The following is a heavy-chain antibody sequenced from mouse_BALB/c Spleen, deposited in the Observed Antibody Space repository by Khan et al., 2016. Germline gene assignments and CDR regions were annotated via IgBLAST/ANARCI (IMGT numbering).Heavy chain of an antibody. J-gene: IGHJ2*01. V-gene: IGHV1S137*01. CDR1: GYTFTDYA. CDR2: ISTYYGNT. D-gene: IGHD2-4*01. Sequence: QVQLKQSGPELVRPGVSVKISCKGSGYTFTDYAMHWVKQSHAKSLEWIGVISTYYGNTNYNQKFKGKATMTVDKSSSTAYMELARLTSEDSAIYYCASSGGLYDYDYWGQGTTLTVSS. CDR3: ASSGGLYDYDY.